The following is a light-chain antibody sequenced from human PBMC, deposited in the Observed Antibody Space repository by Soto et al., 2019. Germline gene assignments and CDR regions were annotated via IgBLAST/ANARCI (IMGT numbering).Light chain of an antibody. CDR2: HAS. V-gene: IGKV3-20*01. J-gene: IGKJ4*01. CDR3: QHYGDSIVT. CDR1: QSVSSNY. Sequence: EMVLTQSPGTLSLSPGERATRSCRASQSVSSNYLAWYQHKPGQSPRLLIYHASSRATGIPDRFSGSGSGTDFTRSISRLEPGDFAMYYCQHYGDSIVTFGGGTKVEIK.